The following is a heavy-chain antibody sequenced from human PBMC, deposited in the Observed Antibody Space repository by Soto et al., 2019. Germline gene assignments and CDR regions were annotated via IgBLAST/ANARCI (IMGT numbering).Heavy chain of an antibody. CDR3: ARDISGRFFDY. CDR2: ISSGGITI. J-gene: IGHJ4*02. V-gene: IGHV3-11*01. D-gene: IGHD6-25*01. Sequence: QVQLVESGGGLVTPGGSLRLSCAASGFTFSDYYMSWIRQAPGKGLEWIAYISSGGITIYYADSVKGRFTIYRDNAKKSRYLPMNSLRAEDTAVYYCARDISGRFFDYWGQGTLVTVSS. CDR1: GFTFSDYY.